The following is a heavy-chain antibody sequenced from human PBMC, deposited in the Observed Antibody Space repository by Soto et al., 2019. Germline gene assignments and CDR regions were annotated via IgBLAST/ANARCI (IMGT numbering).Heavy chain of an antibody. J-gene: IGHJ4*02. V-gene: IGHV4-59*01. CDR2: IHYSGNT. Sequence: PSETLSLTCTVSGASIGSYYWSWIRQPPGKGLEWIGYIHYSGNTKYNPSLKSRVTISIDTSKNQFSLKLSSVTAADTAVYYCARVGWTTVGYYFDYWGLGALVTVSS. CDR3: ARVGWTTVGYYFDY. D-gene: IGHD4-17*01. CDR1: GASIGSYY.